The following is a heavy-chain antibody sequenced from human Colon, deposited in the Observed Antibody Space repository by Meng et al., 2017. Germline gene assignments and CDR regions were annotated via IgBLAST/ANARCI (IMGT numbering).Heavy chain of an antibody. CDR2: IKPDGRTT. J-gene: IGHJ4*02. Sequence: GESLKISCAASGFNFSTYSMHWVRQAPGKGLVWVSQIKPDGRTTAYADSVKGRFTISRDNAKSTLYLEMNSLRAEDAAVYYCARDWYWVVWDYWGQGTLVTVSS. D-gene: IGHD2-8*02. CDR3: ARDWYWVVWDY. CDR1: GFNFSTYS. V-gene: IGHV3-74*01.